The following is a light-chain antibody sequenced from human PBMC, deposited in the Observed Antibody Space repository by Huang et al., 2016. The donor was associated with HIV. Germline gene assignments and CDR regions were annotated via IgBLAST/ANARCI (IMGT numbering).Light chain of an antibody. CDR1: QSVTNNY. CDR2: GAS. V-gene: IGKV3-20*01. CDR3: QQYGSSPLT. Sequence: EIVLTQSPGTLSLSPGERATLSCRASQSVTNNYLAWYQQEPGQAPRLLIDGASSRATGIPDRFSGSGSGTDFTLTISRLEPEDFAVYYCQQYGSSPLTFGGGTKVEIK. J-gene: IGKJ4*01.